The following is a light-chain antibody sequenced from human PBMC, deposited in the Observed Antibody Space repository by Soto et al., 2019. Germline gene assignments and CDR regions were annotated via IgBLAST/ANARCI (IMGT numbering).Light chain of an antibody. J-gene: IGLJ3*02. CDR3: SSYTNKDTLL. V-gene: IGLV2-14*03. Sequence: QSVLTQPASESGYPGQSITISCTGTSSDVGGYDHVSWYQQHPGKAPKLIIYDVTVRPSGISRRFSGSKSDNTASLAVSGLQPEDEADYYCSSYTNKDTLLFGGGTKLTVL. CDR2: DVT. CDR1: SSDVGGYDH.